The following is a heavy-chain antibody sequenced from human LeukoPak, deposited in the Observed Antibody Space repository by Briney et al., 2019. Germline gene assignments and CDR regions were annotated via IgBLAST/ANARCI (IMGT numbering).Heavy chain of an antibody. CDR3: ARVGTVFSHIFDY. CDR2: IYTSGST. Sequence: PSETLSLTCTVSGGSISSYYWSWIRQPVGKGLEWIVRIYTSGSTNYNPSLKSRVTMSVDTFKNQFSLKLSSVTAADTAVYYCARVGTVFSHIFDYWGQGALVTVSS. D-gene: IGHD3-10*02. V-gene: IGHV4-4*07. J-gene: IGHJ4*02. CDR1: GGSISSYY.